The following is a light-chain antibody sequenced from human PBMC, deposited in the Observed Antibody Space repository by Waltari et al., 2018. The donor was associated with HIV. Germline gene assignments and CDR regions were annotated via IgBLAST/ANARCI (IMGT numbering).Light chain of an antibody. J-gene: IGKJ1*01. CDR2: GAS. V-gene: IGKV3-20*01. CDR3: QQYGTSPRT. CDR1: QSVSSSP. Sequence: EIVLTQSPGALSLSPGERATLSCRASQSVSSSPLAWYQQKPGQAPTTLIYGASTRATGIPDRFSGSGSGTDFTLTISRLEPEDFEVYYCQQYGTSPRTFGQGTKVEIK.